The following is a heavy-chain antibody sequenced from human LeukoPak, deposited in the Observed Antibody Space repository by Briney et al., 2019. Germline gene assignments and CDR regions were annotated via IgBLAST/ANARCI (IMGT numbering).Heavy chain of an antibody. CDR1: GFTFSGSW. J-gene: IGHJ4*02. CDR2: IGEDGTEK. Sequence: GVSLRLSCTASGFTFSGSWMTWVRQTPGKGLEWVANIGEDGTEKNYVDSVKGRFTISRDNAKNSLFLQMNNLRDEDTAIYYCARHRGISFRDQGTLVTVSS. D-gene: IGHD3-16*01. CDR3: ARHRGISF. V-gene: IGHV3-7*01.